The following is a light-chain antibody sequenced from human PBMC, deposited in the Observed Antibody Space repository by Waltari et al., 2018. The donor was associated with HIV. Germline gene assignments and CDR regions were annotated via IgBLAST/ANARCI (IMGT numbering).Light chain of an antibody. Sequence: SYVLTQPPSVSVAPGQTASITCGGDNIGSKNVHWYQQKQGQAQQKPGQAPVLVLYDDSDRPSGIPERFSGSNSGNTATLTISRVESGDEADYYCQVWDSSSYVVFGGGTKLTVL. J-gene: IGLJ2*01. CDR1: NIGSKN. V-gene: IGLV3-21*02. CDR2: DDS. CDR3: QVWDSSSYVV.